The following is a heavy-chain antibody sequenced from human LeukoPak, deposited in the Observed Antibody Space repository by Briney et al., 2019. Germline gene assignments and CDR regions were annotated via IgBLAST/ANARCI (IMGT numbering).Heavy chain of an antibody. CDR1: GFTFSSYA. CDR2: ISGSGGST. V-gene: IGHV3-23*01. CDR3: ARSAQGKSAVALLDAFDI. D-gene: IGHD6-19*01. Sequence: PGGSLRLSCAASGFTFSSYAMSWVRQAPGKGLEWVSAISGSGGSTYYADSVKGRFTISRDNAKNSLYLQMNSLRAEDTAVYYCARSAQGKSAVALLDAFDIWGQGTMVTVSS. J-gene: IGHJ3*02.